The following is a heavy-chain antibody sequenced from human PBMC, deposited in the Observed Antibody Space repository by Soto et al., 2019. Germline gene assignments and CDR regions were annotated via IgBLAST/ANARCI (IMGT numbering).Heavy chain of an antibody. J-gene: IGHJ5*02. CDR1: GFSLRTSGMR. Sequence: SGPTLVNPTQTLTLTCTFSGFSLRTSGMRVSWIRQPPGKALEWLARIDWDDDKFYSTSLRARLTISKDTSKNQVVLSMTNMDPVDTATYYCAKTGTDGSWFDPWGQGTLVTVSS. D-gene: IGHD1-1*01. CDR2: IDWDDDK. CDR3: AKTGTDGSWFDP. V-gene: IGHV2-70*04.